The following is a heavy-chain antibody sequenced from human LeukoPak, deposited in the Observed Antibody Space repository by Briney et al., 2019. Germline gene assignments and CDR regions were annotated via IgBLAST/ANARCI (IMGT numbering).Heavy chain of an antibody. CDR1: GGSIESYY. D-gene: IGHD2-15*01. Sequence: SETLSLTCSVSGGSIESYYWSWIRQPPGKGLEFIGYIAASGTTKHNPSLKSRVTLSMDTSKNQFSLKLRSVTAADTAVYYCARDLSGQYDAFDIWGQGTMVTVSS. CDR3: ARDLSGQYDAFDI. V-gene: IGHV4-4*08. J-gene: IGHJ3*02. CDR2: IAASGTT.